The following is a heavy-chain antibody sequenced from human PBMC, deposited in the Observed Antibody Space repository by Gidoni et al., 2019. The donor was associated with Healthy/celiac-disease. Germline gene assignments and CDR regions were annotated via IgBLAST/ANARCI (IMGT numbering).Heavy chain of an antibody. V-gene: IGHV1-18*01. CDR1: GYTFTSYD. J-gene: IGHJ4*02. D-gene: IGHD3-22*01. CDR3: ARAITMIVVVTQFDY. Sequence: QVQLVQSGAEVKKPGASVKVSCKASGYTFTSYDISWVRQAPGQGLEWMGWISAYNGNTNFAQKLQGRVTMTTDTSTSTAYRELRSLRSDDTAVYYCARAITMIVVVTQFDYWGQGTLVTVSS. CDR2: ISAYNGNT.